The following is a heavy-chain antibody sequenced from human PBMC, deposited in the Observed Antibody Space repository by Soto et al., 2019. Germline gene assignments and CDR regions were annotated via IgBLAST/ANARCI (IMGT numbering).Heavy chain of an antibody. CDR3: TTDSYSTMLGVRFDY. D-gene: IGHD3-22*01. V-gene: IGHV3-15*07. CDR1: GFIFSNAW. CDR2: IKSKVNGATT. Sequence: EVQLVESGGGLVKPGGSLRVSCAASGFIFSNAWINWVRQAPGGGLEWVGRIKSKVNGATTDFAAPVKGRFAISRDDSRHIVYLQMNSLRIEDTAVYYCTTDSYSTMLGVRFDYWGHGTPVTVSS. J-gene: IGHJ4*01.